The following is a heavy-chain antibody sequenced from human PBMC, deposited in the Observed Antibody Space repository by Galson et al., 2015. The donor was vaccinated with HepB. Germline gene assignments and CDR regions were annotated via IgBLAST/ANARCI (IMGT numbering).Heavy chain of an antibody. CDR2: ILTSGTT. J-gene: IGHJ3*01. V-gene: IGHV4-30-2*01. CDR3: ARADRVETTGGAFDV. Sequence: TLSLTCGVSGGSISSGHYSWSWIRQAQGKGLEWIGYILTSGTTYYNPSLKSRVAISIDKSQNQVSLNLTSVTAADTAMYFCARADRVETTGGAFDVWGQGTMVTVSS. CDR1: GGSISSGHYS. D-gene: IGHD2-8*02.